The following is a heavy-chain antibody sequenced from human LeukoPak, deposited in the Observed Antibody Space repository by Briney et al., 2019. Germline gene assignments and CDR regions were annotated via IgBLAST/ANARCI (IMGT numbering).Heavy chain of an antibody. D-gene: IGHD3-16*01. CDR1: GFTFGTHT. CDR3: TRDRFYVWFDP. V-gene: IGHV3-49*03. Sequence: GRSLSLSCTTSGFTFGTHTMHWFRQAPGKGLQWIGFIRSSGTTQYAASVKGRFTISRDDSKSIAYLQMNSLKTEDTAVYYCTRDRFYVWFDPWGQGTLVTVSS. J-gene: IGHJ5*02. CDR2: IRSSGTT.